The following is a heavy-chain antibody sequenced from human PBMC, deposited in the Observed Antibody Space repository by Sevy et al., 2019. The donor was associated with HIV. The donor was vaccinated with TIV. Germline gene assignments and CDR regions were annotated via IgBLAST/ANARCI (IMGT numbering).Heavy chain of an antibody. Sequence: GGSLRLSCAASGFTFSGSAMHWVRQASGKGLEWVGRIRSKANSYATAYAASVKGRFTISRDDSKNTAYLQMNSLKTEDTAVYYCTRQDTTGCSPFDYWGQGTLVTVSS. V-gene: IGHV3-73*01. D-gene: IGHD3-9*01. CDR3: TRQDTTGCSPFDY. CDR1: GFTFSGSA. J-gene: IGHJ4*02. CDR2: IRSKANSYAT.